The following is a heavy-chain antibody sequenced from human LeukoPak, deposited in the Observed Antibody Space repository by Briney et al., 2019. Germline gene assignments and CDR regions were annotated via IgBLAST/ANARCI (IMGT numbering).Heavy chain of an antibody. J-gene: IGHJ4*02. Sequence: ASVKVSCKASGYTFTGYYMHWVRQAPGQGLEWMGRINPNSGGTNYAQKFQGRVTMTEDTSTDTAYMELSSLRSEDTAVYYCATDLRRGNYEWLVLRWGQGTLVTVSS. CDR1: GYTFTGYY. CDR2: INPNSGGT. D-gene: IGHD6-19*01. CDR3: ATDLRRGNYEWLVLR. V-gene: IGHV1-2*06.